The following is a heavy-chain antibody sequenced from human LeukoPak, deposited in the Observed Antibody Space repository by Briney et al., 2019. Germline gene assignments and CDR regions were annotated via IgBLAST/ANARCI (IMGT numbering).Heavy chain of an antibody. D-gene: IGHD5-24*01. CDR3: ARDGDGYNFDY. V-gene: IGHV3-30-3*01. Sequence: QPGRSLRLSCAASGFTFSSYAMHWVRQAPGKGLEWVAVISYDGSNKYYADSVKGRFTISRDNSKNTLYLQMNSLRAEDTAVYYRARDGDGYNFDYWGQGTLVTVFS. CDR2: ISYDGSNK. CDR1: GFTFSSYA. J-gene: IGHJ4*02.